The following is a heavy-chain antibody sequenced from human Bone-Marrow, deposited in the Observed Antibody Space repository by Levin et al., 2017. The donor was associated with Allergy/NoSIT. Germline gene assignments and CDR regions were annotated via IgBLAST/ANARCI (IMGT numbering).Heavy chain of an antibody. CDR2: IHTSQGA. J-gene: IGHJ5*02. V-gene: IGHV4-4*07. D-gene: IGHD2-21*01. CDR3: ARSDPRSPVKAFDL. CDR1: PGSLTDYY. Sequence: SETLSLTCTVSPGSLTDYYWTWVRQPSGKGLEWLGRIHTSQGAIYNPSLRSRLSMSLDTFESHFSLNLHSVTAADTARYFCARSDPRSPVKAFDLWGQGMLVTVSS.